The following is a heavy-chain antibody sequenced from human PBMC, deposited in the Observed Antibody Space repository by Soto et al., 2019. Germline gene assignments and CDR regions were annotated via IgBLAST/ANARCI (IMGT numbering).Heavy chain of an antibody. CDR3: PTVHTGNNLSYFSGLDV. V-gene: IGHV3-30-3*01. CDR2: ISYEGSNT. J-gene: IGHJ6*02. CDR1: GFTFDTYG. D-gene: IGHD1-1*01. Sequence: GGSLRLSCVASGFTFDTYGIHWVRQAPGKGLQWVALISYEGSNTYYADSVRGRFTISRDNSKNTLYLQINALRPEDTGVYYCPTVHTGNNLSYFSGLDVWGQGTSVTVSS.